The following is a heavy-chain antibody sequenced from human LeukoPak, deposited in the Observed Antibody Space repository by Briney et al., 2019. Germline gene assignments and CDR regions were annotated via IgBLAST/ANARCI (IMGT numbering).Heavy chain of an antibody. J-gene: IGHJ4*02. CDR3: AKALGVVPAASFDY. CDR2: ISGSGGST. CDR1: GFTFSSYA. Sequence: GGSLRLSCAASGFTFSSYAMSWVRQAPGKGLEWVPAISGSGGSTYYADSVKGRFTISRDNSKNTLYLQMNSLRAEDTAVYYCAKALGVVPAASFDYWGQGTLVTVSS. D-gene: IGHD2-2*01. V-gene: IGHV3-23*01.